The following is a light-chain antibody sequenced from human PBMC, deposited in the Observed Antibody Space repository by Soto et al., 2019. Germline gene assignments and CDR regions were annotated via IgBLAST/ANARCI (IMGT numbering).Light chain of an antibody. J-gene: IGLJ3*02. V-gene: IGLV1-44*01. Sequence: QSVLIQPPSVSGTPGQRVIISCSGSSSNIGSNSANWYQQLPGTAPGLLIYGDNKRPSRVPDRFSGSKSGTSASLAISGLQSGDEADYYCAAWDERLMGLMFGGGTKLTVL. CDR3: AAWDERLMGLM. CDR1: SSNIGSNS. CDR2: GDN.